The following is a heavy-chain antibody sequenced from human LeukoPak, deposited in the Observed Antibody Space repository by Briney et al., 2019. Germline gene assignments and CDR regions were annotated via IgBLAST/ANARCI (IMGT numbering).Heavy chain of an antibody. V-gene: IGHV3-7*01. CDR2: VNEGGSEQ. CDR3: ARGRGWIDP. D-gene: IGHD5-24*01. J-gene: IGHJ5*02. CDR1: GYTFTNNK. Sequence: PGGSLRLSCEASGYTFTNNKMTWFRQAPGKGLEWVANVNEGGSEQNYLDSVKGRFTIPRDNAKNSVYLQMNNLRVEETAVYYCARGRGWIDPWGQGTLVTVSS.